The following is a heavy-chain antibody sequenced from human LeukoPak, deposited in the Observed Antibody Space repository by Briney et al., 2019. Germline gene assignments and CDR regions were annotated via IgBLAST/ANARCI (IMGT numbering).Heavy chain of an antibody. CDR3: AKEHPNYYDSSGYYPGD. CDR1: GFTFSSHG. Sequence: GGSLRLSCAASGFTFSSHGVTWVRQAPGKGLEWVSAISGSGGSTYYADSVKGRFTISRDNSKNTLYLQMNSLRAEDTAVYYCAKEHPNYYDSSGYYPGDWGQGTLVTVSS. D-gene: IGHD3-22*01. CDR2: ISGSGGST. V-gene: IGHV3-23*01. J-gene: IGHJ4*02.